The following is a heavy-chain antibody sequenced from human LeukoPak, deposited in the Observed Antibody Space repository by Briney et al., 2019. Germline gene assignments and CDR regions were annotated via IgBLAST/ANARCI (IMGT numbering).Heavy chain of an antibody. CDR2: VDHTGST. D-gene: IGHD4-11*01. CDR3: ARGRVSSSTWYSTYYYYFYMDV. CDR1: DDSITMYY. Sequence: KPSETLSLTCTVSDDSITMYYWTWIRQPPGKGLEWLGYVDHTGSTKFNPSLNGRVSISRDTSKNLFSLRLRSVTAADTAVYFCARGRVSSSTWYSTYYYYFYMDVWGKGTRSPSP. J-gene: IGHJ6*03. V-gene: IGHV4-59*01.